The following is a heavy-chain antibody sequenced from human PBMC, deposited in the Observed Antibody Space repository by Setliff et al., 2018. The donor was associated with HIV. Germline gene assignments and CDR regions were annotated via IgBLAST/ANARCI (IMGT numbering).Heavy chain of an antibody. CDR3: ARLGSDYYDSSGYLYYFDY. D-gene: IGHD3-22*01. CDR2: IYYSGST. Sequence: CTVSGGSISSSSYYWGWIRQPPGKGLEWIGSIYYSGSTYYNPSLKSRVTISVDTSKNQFSLKPSSVTAADTAVYHCARLGSDYYDSSGYLYYFDYWGQGTLVTVSS. V-gene: IGHV4-39*01. CDR1: GGSISSSSYY. J-gene: IGHJ4*02.